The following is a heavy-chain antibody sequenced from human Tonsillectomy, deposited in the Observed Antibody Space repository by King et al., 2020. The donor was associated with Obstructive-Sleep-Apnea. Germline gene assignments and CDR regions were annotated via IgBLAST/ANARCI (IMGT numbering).Heavy chain of an antibody. D-gene: IGHD3-10*01. CDR3: ARDREYYFDY. Sequence: VQLVQSGGGVVQPGRSLRLSCAASGFTFSSYAMHWVRQAPGKGLEWGAVISHDGGNRYYADSVKGRFTISRDNSKNTLYLQMNSLRAEDTAVYYCARDREYYFDYWGQGTLVTVSS. V-gene: IGHV3-30-3*01. J-gene: IGHJ4*02. CDR2: ISHDGGNR. CDR1: GFTFSSYA.